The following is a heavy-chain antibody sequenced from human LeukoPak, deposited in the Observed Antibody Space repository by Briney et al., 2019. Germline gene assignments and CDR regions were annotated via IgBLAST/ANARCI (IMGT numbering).Heavy chain of an antibody. Sequence: SETLSLTCTVSGGSVTADNYFWSWTRQPPGEGLEWIGYIYYTAGSYYNPSLKSRVTMSIDASTNQFSLKLNSVTAADTAVYHCGRGLRYSEGYVVEYWGLGTLVTVSS. CDR2: IYYTAGS. CDR3: GRGLRYSEGYVVEY. D-gene: IGHD5-12*01. V-gene: IGHV4-30-4*08. CDR1: GGSVTADNYF. J-gene: IGHJ4*02.